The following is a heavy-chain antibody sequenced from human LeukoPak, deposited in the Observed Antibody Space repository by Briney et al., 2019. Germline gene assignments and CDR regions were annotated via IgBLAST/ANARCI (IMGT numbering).Heavy chain of an antibody. Sequence: SETLSLTCAVYGGSFSGYYWSWIRQPPGKGLEWIGEINHSGSTNYNPSLKSRVTISVDTSKNQFSLKLSSVTAADTAVYYCARLSLIHDAFDIWGQGTTVTVSS. CDR3: ARLSLIHDAFDI. CDR2: INHSGST. J-gene: IGHJ3*02. D-gene: IGHD5-18*01. CDR1: GGSFSGYY. V-gene: IGHV4-34*01.